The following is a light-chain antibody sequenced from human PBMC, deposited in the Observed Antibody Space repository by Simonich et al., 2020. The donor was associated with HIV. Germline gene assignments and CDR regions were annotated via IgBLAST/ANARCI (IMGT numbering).Light chain of an antibody. CDR2: RKN. V-gene: IGLV1-47*01. Sequence: QSVLTQPPSASGTPGQRVTISCSGSSSNIGSNYVYWYQQLPGTAPTLLIYRKNQRPSGVPDRVAGSKSGTSASLAISGLRSEDEADYYCQTYDSSLSGLVFGGGTKLTVL. CDR1: SSNIGSNY. J-gene: IGLJ2*01. CDR3: QTYDSSLSGLV.